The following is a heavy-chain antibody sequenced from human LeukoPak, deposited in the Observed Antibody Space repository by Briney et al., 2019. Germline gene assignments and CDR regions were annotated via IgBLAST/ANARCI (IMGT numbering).Heavy chain of an antibody. J-gene: IGHJ4*02. D-gene: IGHD2-15*01. V-gene: IGHV4-59*01. Sequence: SETLSLTCPVSGGSISSYYWSWLRQPPGKGLEWLGYIYYSGSNNYKPSFKSLVTISVDTSKNQFSLKRSSVTAADTAVYYWARVESDCSGGSCYSYFDYWGQGTLVTVSS. CDR3: ARVESDCSGGSCYSYFDY. CDR1: GGSISSYY. CDR2: IYYSGSN.